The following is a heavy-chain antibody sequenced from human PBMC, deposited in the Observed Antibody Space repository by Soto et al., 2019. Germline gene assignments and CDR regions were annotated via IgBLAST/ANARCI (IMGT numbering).Heavy chain of an antibody. D-gene: IGHD2-2*02. V-gene: IGHV1-69*13. CDR2: IIPIFGTA. CDR3: ARTARYCSSTSCYIPWFDP. Sequence: SVKVSCKASGGTFSSYAISWVRQAPGQGLEWMGGIIPIFGTANYAQKFQGRVTITADESTSTAYMELSSLRSEDTAVYYCARTARYCSSTSCYIPWFDPWGQGTLVTSPQ. J-gene: IGHJ5*02. CDR1: GGTFSSYA.